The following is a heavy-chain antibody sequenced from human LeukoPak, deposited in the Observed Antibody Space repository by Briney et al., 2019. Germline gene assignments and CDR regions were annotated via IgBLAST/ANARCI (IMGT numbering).Heavy chain of an antibody. Sequence: GGSLRLSCAASGFTVSSNYMSWVRQAPGKGLEWVSIIYSSRGTNYADSVKGRFTISRDNSKNTLYLQMNSLRAEDTAMYYCATQWDGGAGAFDAWGQGTMVTVSS. CDR3: ATQWDGGAGAFDA. J-gene: IGHJ3*01. CDR2: IYSSRGT. D-gene: IGHD1-26*01. V-gene: IGHV3-66*01. CDR1: GFTVSSNY.